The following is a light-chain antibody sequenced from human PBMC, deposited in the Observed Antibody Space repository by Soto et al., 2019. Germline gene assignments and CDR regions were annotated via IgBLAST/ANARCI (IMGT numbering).Light chain of an antibody. CDR3: QSYDSSLSGVV. Sequence: QSVLTQPPSVSGAPGQRVTISCTGSSSNSGAGYDVHWYQQLPGAAPKLLIHRNNNRPSGVPDRFSGSKSGASASLAITGLQAEDEADYYCQSYDSSLSGVVFGGGTKLTVL. CDR2: RNN. J-gene: IGLJ2*01. V-gene: IGLV1-40*01. CDR1: SSNSGAGYD.